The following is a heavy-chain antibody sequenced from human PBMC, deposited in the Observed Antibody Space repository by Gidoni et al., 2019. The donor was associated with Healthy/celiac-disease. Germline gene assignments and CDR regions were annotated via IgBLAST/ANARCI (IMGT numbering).Heavy chain of an antibody. D-gene: IGHD3-10*01. V-gene: IGHV4-38-2*02. CDR3: ARVFIGHLWFGELFVQFDP. CDR1: GYSISSGYY. J-gene: IGHJ5*02. Sequence: QVQLQESGPGLVKPSETLSLTCTVSGYSISSGYYWGWIRQPPGKGLEWIGSIYHSGSTYYNPSLKSRVTISVDTSKNQFSLKLSSVTAADTAVYYCARVFIGHLWFGELFVQFDPWGQGTLVTVSS. CDR2: IYHSGST.